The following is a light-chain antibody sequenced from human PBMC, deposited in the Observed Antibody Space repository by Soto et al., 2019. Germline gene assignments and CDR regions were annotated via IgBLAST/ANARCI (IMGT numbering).Light chain of an antibody. J-gene: IGKJ2*01. CDR3: HQYGSSPYT. Sequence: EIVLTQSPGTLSLSPGERATLSCRASQSVSSSYLAWYQQKPGQAPRLLIYGASSRATGIPDRFSGSGSGTASPFTFSRLELEVFALYYCHQYGSSPYTFGKGTKLEIK. CDR1: QSVSSSY. V-gene: IGKV3-20*01. CDR2: GAS.